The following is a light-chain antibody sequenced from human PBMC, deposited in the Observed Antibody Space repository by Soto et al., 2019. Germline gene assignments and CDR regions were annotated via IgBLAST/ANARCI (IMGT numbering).Light chain of an antibody. CDR3: QQRSNWPSIT. CDR1: QSVSSY. CDR2: DAS. V-gene: IGKV3-11*01. J-gene: IGKJ5*01. Sequence: EIELTQSPATLSLSPGERATLSCRASQSVSSYLAWYQQKPGQAPRLLIYDASNRATGIPARFSGSGSGTDFTLTISSLEPEDSAVYHCQQRSNWPSITFGQGTRLEIK.